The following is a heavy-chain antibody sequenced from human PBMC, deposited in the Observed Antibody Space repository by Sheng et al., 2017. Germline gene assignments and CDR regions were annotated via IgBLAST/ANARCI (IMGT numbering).Heavy chain of an antibody. V-gene: IGHV3-23*01. J-gene: IGHJ3*02. D-gene: IGHD3-22*01. Sequence: EVQLLESGGGLVQPGGSLRLSCAASGFTFSSYAMSWVRQAPGKGLEWVSAISGSGGSTYYADSVKGRFTISRDNSKNTLYLQMNSLRAEDTAVYYCAKDPVVVVVVPRDDAFDIWGQGTMVT. CDR1: GFTFSSYA. CDR3: AKDPVVVVVVPRDDAFDI. CDR2: ISGSGGST.